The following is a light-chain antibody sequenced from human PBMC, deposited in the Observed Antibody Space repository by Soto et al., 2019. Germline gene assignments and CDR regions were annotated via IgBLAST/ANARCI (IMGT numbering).Light chain of an antibody. Sequence: DIQMTQSPSTLSASVGVRVTITCRASQSISSWLAWFQQKPGKAPKLLIYDASSLESGVPSRFSGSGSGTEFTLTISSLQPEDFATYYCQQYNTYXTFGQGTKVDIK. CDR2: DAS. V-gene: IGKV1-5*01. CDR3: QQYNTYXT. J-gene: IGKJ1*01. CDR1: QSISSW.